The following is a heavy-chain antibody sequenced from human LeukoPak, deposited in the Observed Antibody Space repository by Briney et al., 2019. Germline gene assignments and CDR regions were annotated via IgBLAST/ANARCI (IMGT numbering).Heavy chain of an antibody. CDR3: AKLQATSLHYCSGGSCYSVAFDT. CDR1: GFTFSSYG. J-gene: IGHJ3*02. CDR2: ISYDGSNK. Sequence: PGGSLRLSCAASGFTFSSYGMHWVRQAPGKGLEWVAVISYDGSNKYYADSVKGRFAISRDNSKNTLYLQMNSLRAEDTAVYYCAKLQATSLHYCSGGSCYSVAFDTWGQGTMVTVSS. V-gene: IGHV3-30*18. D-gene: IGHD2-15*01.